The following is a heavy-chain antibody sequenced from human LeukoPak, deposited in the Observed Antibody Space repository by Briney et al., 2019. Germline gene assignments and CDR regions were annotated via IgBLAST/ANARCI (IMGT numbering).Heavy chain of an antibody. CDR3: AXXQNWXYISYYYYYMDV. J-gene: IGHJ6*03. Sequence: GGSLRLSCATSGFNLWNFVVNWVRQAPGKGLEWVSAIRGQESETYYTDSVKGRFTISNHGGDNTVYLNMRNLTVEDTAIYYXAXXQNWXYISYYYYYMDVWGKGTAVTVSS. CDR2: IRGQESET. CDR1: GFNLWNFV. V-gene: IGHV3-23*01. D-gene: IGHD1-7*01.